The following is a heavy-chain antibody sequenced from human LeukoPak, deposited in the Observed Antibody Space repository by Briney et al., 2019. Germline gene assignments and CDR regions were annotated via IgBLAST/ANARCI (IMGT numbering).Heavy chain of an antibody. D-gene: IGHD3-10*01. J-gene: IGHJ2*01. CDR3: ATGHYGSGSYHYWYFDL. CDR2: IYHSGST. CDR1: GYSISSGYY. Sequence: PSETLSPTCTVSGYSISSGYYWGWIRQPPGKGLEWIGSIYHSGSTYCNPSLKSRVTISVDTSKNQFSLKLSSVTAADTAVYYCATGHYGSGSYHYWYFDLWGRGTLVTVSS. V-gene: IGHV4-38-2*02.